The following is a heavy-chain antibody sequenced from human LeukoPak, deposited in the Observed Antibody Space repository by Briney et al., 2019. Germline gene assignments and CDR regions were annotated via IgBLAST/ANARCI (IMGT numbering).Heavy chain of an antibody. V-gene: IGHV1-69*05. CDR3: ASRNYYDSSGPLDY. J-gene: IGHJ4*02. Sequence: SVKVSCKASGGTFSSYAISWVRQAPGQGLEWMGGIIPIFGTANYAQKFQGRVTITTDESTSTAYMELSSLRSEDTAVYYCASRNYYDSSGPLDYWGQGTLVTVSS. CDR2: IIPIFGTA. CDR1: GGTFSSYA. D-gene: IGHD3-22*01.